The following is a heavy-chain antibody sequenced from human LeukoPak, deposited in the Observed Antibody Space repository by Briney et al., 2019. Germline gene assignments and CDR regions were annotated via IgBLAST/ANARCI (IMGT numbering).Heavy chain of an antibody. J-gene: IGHJ6*03. Sequence: GGSLRLSCAASGFTFSDYWMHWVRQAPGKGLVWVSRINSDGSSTSYADSVKGRFTISRDNAKNTLYLQMNSLRAEDTAVYYCARVSSGSYFGYYYYYMDVWGKGTTVTVSS. V-gene: IGHV3-74*01. CDR1: GFTFSDYW. CDR3: ARVSSGSYFGYYYYYMDV. CDR2: INSDGSST. D-gene: IGHD1-26*01.